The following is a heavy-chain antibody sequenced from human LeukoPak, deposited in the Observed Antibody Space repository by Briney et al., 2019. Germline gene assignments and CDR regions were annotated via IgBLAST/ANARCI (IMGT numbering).Heavy chain of an antibody. V-gene: IGHV1-46*01. CDR3: ARDSGPSAFDI. CDR2: INPSGGST. J-gene: IGHJ3*02. D-gene: IGHD3-10*01. CDR1: GYTFTSYY. Sequence: ASVKVSCKASGYTFTSYYMHWVRQAPGQGLEWMGIINPSGGSTSYAQKFQGRVTMTRDMSTSTVYMELSSLRSEDMAVYYCARDSGPSAFDIWGQGTKVTVSS.